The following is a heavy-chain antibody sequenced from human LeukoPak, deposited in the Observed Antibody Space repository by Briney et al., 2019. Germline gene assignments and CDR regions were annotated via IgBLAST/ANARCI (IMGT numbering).Heavy chain of an antibody. CDR1: GGSFSGYY. Sequence: SETLSLTCAVYGGSFSGYYWSWIRQPPGKGLEWIGEINHSGSTNYNPSLKSRVTISVDTSKNQFSLKLSSVTAEDTAVYYCARDLAFKANWDYYGMDVWGQGTTVTVSS. CDR2: INHSGST. CDR3: ARDLAFKANWDYYGMDV. D-gene: IGHD3-3*02. J-gene: IGHJ6*02. V-gene: IGHV4-34*01.